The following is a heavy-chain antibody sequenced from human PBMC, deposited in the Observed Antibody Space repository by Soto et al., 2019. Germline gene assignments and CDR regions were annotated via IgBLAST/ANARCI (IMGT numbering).Heavy chain of an antibody. V-gene: IGHV4-34*01. CDR3: ASSGGFIPMALRRGWFDP. CDR2: INHSGST. Sequence: QVQLQQWGAGLLKPSETLSLTCAVYGGSFSGYYWSWIRQPPGKGLEWIGEINHSGSTNYNPSLKSRVTISVDTSKNQFSLKLSSVTAADTAVYYCASSGGFIPMALRRGWFDPWGQGTLVTVSS. J-gene: IGHJ5*02. CDR1: GGSFSGYY. D-gene: IGHD3-10*01.